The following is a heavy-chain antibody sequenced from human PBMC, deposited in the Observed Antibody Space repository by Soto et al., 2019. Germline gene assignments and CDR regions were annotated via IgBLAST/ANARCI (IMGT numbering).Heavy chain of an antibody. J-gene: IGHJ4*02. Sequence: ASVKVSCKASGYTFTSYGISWVRQAPGQGLEWMGGFDPEDGETIYAQKFQGRVTMTEDTSTDTAYMELSSLRSEDTAVYYCAANFSPQSSGYYAYWGQGTLVTVSS. CDR3: AANFSPQSSGYYAY. CDR1: GYTFTSYG. V-gene: IGHV1-24*01. D-gene: IGHD3-22*01. CDR2: FDPEDGET.